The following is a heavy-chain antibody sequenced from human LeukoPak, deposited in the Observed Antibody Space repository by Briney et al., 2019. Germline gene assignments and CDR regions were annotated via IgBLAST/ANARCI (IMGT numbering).Heavy chain of an antibody. V-gene: IGHV4-38-2*02. D-gene: IGHD2-15*01. Sequence: PSETLSLTCTVSGYSISSGYYWGWIRQPPGKGLEWIGNIYYSGNTYYNSSLESRVTISVDTSKNQFSLKLSSVTAADTAVYYCASRGSMGDAPVVAAATAFDYWGQGTLVTVSS. CDR3: ASRGSMGDAPVVAAATAFDY. CDR2: IYYSGNT. CDR1: GYSISSGYY. J-gene: IGHJ4*02.